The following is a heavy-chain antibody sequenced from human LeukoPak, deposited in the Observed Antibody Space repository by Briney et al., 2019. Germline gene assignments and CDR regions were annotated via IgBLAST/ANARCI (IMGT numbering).Heavy chain of an antibody. D-gene: IGHD4-23*01. J-gene: IGHJ4*02. CDR2: ISYDGSNK. CDR1: GFTFSSYA. CDR3: ARDRDYGGYFDY. Sequence: GGSVRLSCAASGFTFSSYAMHWVRQAPGKGLEWVAVISYDGSNKYYAVSEKGRFTISRDNSKNTLYLQMNSLRAEDTAVYYCARDRDYGGYFDYWGQGTLLTVSP. V-gene: IGHV3-30-3*01.